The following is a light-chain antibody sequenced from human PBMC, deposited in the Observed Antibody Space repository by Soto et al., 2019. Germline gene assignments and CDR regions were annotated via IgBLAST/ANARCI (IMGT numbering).Light chain of an antibody. V-gene: IGLV4-69*01. CDR1: SGHSSYA. CDR2: LDSDGSH. CDR3: QTWGTGIHGV. Sequence: QPVLNQSPSASASLGAAVKLTCTLSSGHSSYAIAWHQQQPEKGPRYLMKLDSDGSHTKGDAIPDRFSGSSSGAERYLTISSLQSEDEADYYCQTWGTGIHGVFGGGTKLNVL. J-gene: IGLJ3*02.